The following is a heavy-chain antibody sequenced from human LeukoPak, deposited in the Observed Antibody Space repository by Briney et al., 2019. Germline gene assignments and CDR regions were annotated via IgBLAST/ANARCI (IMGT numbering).Heavy chain of an antibody. D-gene: IGHD1-26*01. CDR3: ARISGTYYYYYMDV. CDR1: GGSISSSNW. Sequence: SETLSLTCAVSGGSISSSNWWSWVRQPPGKGLEWIGEIYHSGSTNYNPSLKSRVTISVDTSKNQFSLKLSSVTAADTAVYYCARISGTYYYYYMDVWGKGTTVTISS. J-gene: IGHJ6*03. V-gene: IGHV4-4*02. CDR2: IYHSGST.